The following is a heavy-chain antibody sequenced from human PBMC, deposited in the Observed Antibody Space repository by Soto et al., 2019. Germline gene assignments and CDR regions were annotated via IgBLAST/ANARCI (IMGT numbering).Heavy chain of an antibody. CDR1: GCAFSSYA. Sequence: ASVKVSCKASGCAFSSYAISWVRQAPGQGLEWMGGIIPIFGTANYAQKFQGRVTITADKSTSTAYMELSSLRSEDTAVYYCARDMYCSGGSCYVFEYWGQGTLVIVS. J-gene: IGHJ4*02. CDR2: IIPIFGTA. V-gene: IGHV1-69*06. D-gene: IGHD2-15*01. CDR3: ARDMYCSGGSCYVFEY.